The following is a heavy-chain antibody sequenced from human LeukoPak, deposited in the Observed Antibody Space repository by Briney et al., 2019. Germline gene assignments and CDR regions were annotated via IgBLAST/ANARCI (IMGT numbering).Heavy chain of an antibody. CDR3: ATPHSLGGSFYVFDY. V-gene: IGHV1-18*01. D-gene: IGHD1-26*01. J-gene: IGHJ4*02. Sequence: ASVKVSCKASGYTFTSYGISWVRQAPGQGREWIGWISAYNGNTNYAQKLQGRVTMTTDTSTSTAYMELRSLRSDDTAVYYCATPHSLGGSFYVFDYWGQGTLITVS. CDR2: ISAYNGNT. CDR1: GYTFTSYG.